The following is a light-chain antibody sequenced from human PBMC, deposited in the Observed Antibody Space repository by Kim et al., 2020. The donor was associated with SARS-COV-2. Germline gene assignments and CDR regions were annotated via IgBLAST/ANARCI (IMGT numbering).Light chain of an antibody. J-gene: IGLJ3*02. Sequence: QSLTISCTGPSSAVGTDNLVSWHQHHPGKAPKLIIYEVNKRPSGVSNRFSGSKSGNTASLTISGLQSEDEADYYCCTFAGNALWVFGGGTKLTVL. CDR3: CTFAGNALWV. V-gene: IGLV2-23*02. CDR1: SSAVGTDNL. CDR2: EVN.